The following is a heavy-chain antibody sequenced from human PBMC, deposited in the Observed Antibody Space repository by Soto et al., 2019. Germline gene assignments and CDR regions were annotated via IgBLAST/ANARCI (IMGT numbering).Heavy chain of an antibody. D-gene: IGHD5-18*01. CDR3: ARDRYSYGFEYYYYGMDV. V-gene: IGHV3-23*01. J-gene: IGHJ6*02. CDR1: GFTFSLYT. Sequence: PGGSLRLSCAASGFTFSLYTMSWVRQAPGKGLEWVSGIYGSASKTFYADSVKGRFTISRDQSRNTLYLQMNSLRAEDTAVYYCARDRYSYGFEYYYYGMDVWGQGTTVTVSS. CDR2: IYGSASKT.